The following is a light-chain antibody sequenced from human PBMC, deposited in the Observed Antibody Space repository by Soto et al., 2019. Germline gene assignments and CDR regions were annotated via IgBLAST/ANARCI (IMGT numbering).Light chain of an antibody. Sequence: QSVLTQPRSASGTPGQRVTISRSGSSSNIGSNYVYWYRQLPGTAPNVLIYRNDERPSGVPDRFSGSKSGSSASLAISGLRSEDQADYYCSAWDDSLSGPVFGRGTKLTVL. J-gene: IGLJ3*02. CDR1: SSNIGSNY. CDR2: RND. CDR3: SAWDDSLSGPV. V-gene: IGLV1-47*01.